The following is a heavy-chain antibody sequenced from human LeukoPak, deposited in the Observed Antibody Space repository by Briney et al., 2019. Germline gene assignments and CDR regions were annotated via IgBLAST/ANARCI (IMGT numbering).Heavy chain of an antibody. D-gene: IGHD3-22*01. V-gene: IGHV3-23*01. CDR2: ISGSGGST. Sequence: GGSLRLSCAASGFTFSSYAMSWVRQAPGKGLEWVSAISGSGGSTYYADSVKGRFTISRDNSKNTLYLQMNSLRAEDTAVYYCANTKDYYDSSGYSNWFDPWGQGALVTVSS. CDR1: GFTFSSYA. J-gene: IGHJ5*02. CDR3: ANTKDYYDSSGYSNWFDP.